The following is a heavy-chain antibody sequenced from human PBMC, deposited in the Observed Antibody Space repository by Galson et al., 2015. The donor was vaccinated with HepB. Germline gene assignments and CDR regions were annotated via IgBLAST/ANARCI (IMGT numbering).Heavy chain of an antibody. CDR2: IIPVFGIA. CDR3: ARDGGGYAH. Sequence: SVKVSCKASGGTFSTFAISWVRQAPGQGLEWMGGIIPVFGIANYAQKFQGRVTITADESTSTAYMELSSLRSEDTAVYYCARDGGGYAHWGQGTLVTVSS. J-gene: IGHJ4*02. V-gene: IGHV1-69*13. CDR1: GGTFSTFA. D-gene: IGHD5-12*01.